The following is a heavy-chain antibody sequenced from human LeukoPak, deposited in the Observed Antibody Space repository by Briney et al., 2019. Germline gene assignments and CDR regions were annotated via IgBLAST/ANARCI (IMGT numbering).Heavy chain of an antibody. J-gene: IGHJ3*02. CDR3: ARDGRATVTRGRAFDI. Sequence: SETLSLTCTVSGGSISSGDYYWSWIRQPPGKGLEWIGYIYYSGSTYYNPSLKSRVTISVDTSKNQFSLKLSSVTAADTAVYYCARDGRATVTRGRAFDIWGQGTMVTVSS. CDR1: GGSISSGDYY. V-gene: IGHV4-30-4*08. D-gene: IGHD4-11*01. CDR2: IYYSGST.